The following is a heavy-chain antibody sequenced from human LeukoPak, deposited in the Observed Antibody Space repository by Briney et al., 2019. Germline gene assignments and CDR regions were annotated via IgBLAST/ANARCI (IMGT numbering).Heavy chain of an antibody. CDR2: IYTSGSI. Sequence: SETLSLTCTVSGGSISSYYWSWIRQPAGKGLEWIGRIYTSGSITYNPSLKSRVSMSVDTSKNQFSLKLSSVTAADTAVYYCARDWRGGYSGYVLDYWGQGTLVTVSS. J-gene: IGHJ4*02. V-gene: IGHV4-4*07. D-gene: IGHD5-12*01. CDR3: ARDWRGGYSGYVLDY. CDR1: GGSISSYY.